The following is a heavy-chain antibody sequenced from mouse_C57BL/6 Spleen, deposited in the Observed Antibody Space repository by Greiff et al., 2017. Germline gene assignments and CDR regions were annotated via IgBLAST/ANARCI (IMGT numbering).Heavy chain of an antibody. Sequence: VQLQQPGAELVRPGTSVKLSCKASGYTFTSYWMHWVKQRPGQGLEWIGVIDPSDSYTNYNQKFKGKATLTVDTSSSTAYMQLSSLTSEDSAVYYCAGSSFFDYWGQGTTLTVSS. CDR3: AGSSFFDY. J-gene: IGHJ2*01. CDR2: IDPSDSYT. D-gene: IGHD1-1*01. CDR1: GYTFTSYW. V-gene: IGHV1-59*01.